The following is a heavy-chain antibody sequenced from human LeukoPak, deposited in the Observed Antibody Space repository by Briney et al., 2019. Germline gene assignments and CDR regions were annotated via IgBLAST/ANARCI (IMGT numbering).Heavy chain of an antibody. D-gene: IGHD5/OR15-5a*01. V-gene: IGHV4-34*01. J-gene: IGHJ4*02. Sequence: PSETLSLTCAVYGGSFSGYYWSWIRQPPGKGLEWIGEINHSGSTNYNPSLKSRVTISVDTSKNQFSLQLSSVTAADTAVYYCARGVYGSYYFDYWGQGNLVTVSS. CDR1: GGSFSGYY. CDR3: ARGVYGSYYFDY. CDR2: INHSGST.